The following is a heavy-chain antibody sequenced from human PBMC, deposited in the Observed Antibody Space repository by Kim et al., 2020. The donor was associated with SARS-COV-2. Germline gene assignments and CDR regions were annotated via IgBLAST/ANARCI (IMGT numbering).Heavy chain of an antibody. CDR1: GFTFSSYG. CDR2: ISYDGSNK. Sequence: GGSLRLSCAASGFTFSSYGMHWVRQAPGKGLEWVAVISYDGSNKYYADSVKGRFTISRDNSKNTLYLQMNSLRAEDTAVYYCARDLGIAAPFDYWGQGTLGTVSS. V-gene: IGHV3-33*05. CDR3: ARDLGIAAPFDY. J-gene: IGHJ4*02. D-gene: IGHD6-13*01.